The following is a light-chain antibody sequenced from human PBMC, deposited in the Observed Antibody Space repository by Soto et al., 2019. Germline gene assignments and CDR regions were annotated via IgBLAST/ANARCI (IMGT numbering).Light chain of an antibody. Sequence: EIVLTQSPATLSLSPGERATLSCRASQSISSHLAWYQQKPGQAPRLLMYDVSNRATGIPARFSGSGPGTDFTLTISSLESEDFAVYYCQQRPNWPLTFGGGTKVEIK. CDR2: DVS. V-gene: IGKV3-11*01. CDR1: QSISSH. J-gene: IGKJ4*01. CDR3: QQRPNWPLT.